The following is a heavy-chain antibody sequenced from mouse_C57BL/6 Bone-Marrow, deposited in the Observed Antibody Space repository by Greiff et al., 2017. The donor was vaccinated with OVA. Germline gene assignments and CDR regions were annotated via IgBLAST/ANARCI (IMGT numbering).Heavy chain of an antibody. Sequence: VKLMESGPGLVQPSQSLSITCTVSGFSLTSYGVHWVRQSPGKGLEWLGVIWRGGSTDYNAAFMSRLSITNDNSKSQVFFKMNSLQADDTAIYYCAKIRDYYGSNWYFDVWGTGTTVTVSS. D-gene: IGHD1-1*01. J-gene: IGHJ1*03. CDR1: GFSLTSYG. CDR3: AKIRDYYGSNWYFDV. V-gene: IGHV2-5*01. CDR2: IWRGGST.